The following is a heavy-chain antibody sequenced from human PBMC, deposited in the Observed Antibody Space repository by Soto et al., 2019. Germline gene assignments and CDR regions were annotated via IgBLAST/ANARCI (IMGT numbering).Heavy chain of an antibody. CDR3: ARDGGVSGMDV. Sequence: TLSLTCAVYGGSFSGYYWSWIRQPPGKGLEWIGEINHSGSTNYNPSLKSRVTISVDTSKNQFSLKLSSVTAADTAVYYCARDGGVSGMDVWGQGTTVTVSS. J-gene: IGHJ6*02. D-gene: IGHD2-8*01. V-gene: IGHV4-34*01. CDR1: GGSFSGYY. CDR2: INHSGST.